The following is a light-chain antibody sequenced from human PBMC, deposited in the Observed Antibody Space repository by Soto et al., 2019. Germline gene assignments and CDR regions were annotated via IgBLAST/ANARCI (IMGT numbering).Light chain of an antibody. CDR2: NAS. J-gene: IGKJ2*01. CDR3: QQYGCSPLYT. Sequence: EIVLTQSPGTLSLSPGERATLSCRASQSVSSNFLAWYQQKPGQAPRLVIYNASRRAAGIPDRFSGSGSGTDFTLTISRVAPEDFAMYFCQQYGCSPLYTFGQGTKLEIK. CDR1: QSVSSNF. V-gene: IGKV3-20*01.